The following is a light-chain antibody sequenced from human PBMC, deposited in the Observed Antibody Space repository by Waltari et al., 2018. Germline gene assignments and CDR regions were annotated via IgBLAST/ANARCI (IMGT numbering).Light chain of an antibody. J-gene: IGLJ2*01. Sequence: FLLTQPRAVSGSPGKTVTLSHTRSPGSIATNNVTTYQQRPGNSPTLLIYEDKKRSSGVPDRFSGSIDRSSNSASLTISGLKSDDEADYYCQSCDSNNQVFGGGTRLTVL. V-gene: IGLV6-57*01. CDR2: EDK. CDR1: PGSIATNN. CDR3: QSCDSNNQV.